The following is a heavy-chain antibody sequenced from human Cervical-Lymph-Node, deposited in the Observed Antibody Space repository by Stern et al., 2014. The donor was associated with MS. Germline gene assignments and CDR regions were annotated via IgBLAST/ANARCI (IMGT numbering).Heavy chain of an antibody. J-gene: IGHJ4*02. CDR2: FDPEDGET. Sequence: VHLMESGAEVKKPGASVKVSCKVSEYTLTELSMYWVRQAPGKGLEWMGGFDPEDGETVYAQNFQGRVTMTEDTSTDTAYMELSSLRSEDTAVYYCATGWGSHLGELSLLSFWGQGTLVTVSS. CDR1: EYTLTELS. CDR3: ATGWGSHLGELSLLSF. V-gene: IGHV1-24*01. D-gene: IGHD3-16*02.